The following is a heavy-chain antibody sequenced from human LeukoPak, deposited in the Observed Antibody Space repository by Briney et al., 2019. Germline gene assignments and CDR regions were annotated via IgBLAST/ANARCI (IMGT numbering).Heavy chain of an antibody. V-gene: IGHV4-34*01. D-gene: IGHD1-26*01. CDR2: INHSGST. Sequence: SETLSLTCAVYGGSFSGYYWSWIRQPPGKGLEWIGEINHSGSTNYNPSLKSRVTISVDTSKNQFSLKLSSVTAADTAVYYCARHEYSGSYYGLSWFDPWGQGTLVTVSS. CDR3: ARHEYSGSYYGLSWFDP. J-gene: IGHJ5*02. CDR1: GGSFSGYY.